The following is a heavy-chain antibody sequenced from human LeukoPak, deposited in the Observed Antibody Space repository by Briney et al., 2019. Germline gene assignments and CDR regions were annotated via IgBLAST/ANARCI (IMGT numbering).Heavy chain of an antibody. Sequence: ASVKVSCKASGYTFTSYAMHWVRQAPGQRLEWMGWINAGNGNTKYSQKFQGRVTITRDTSASTAYMELSSLRSEDTAVYYCARVFTGYYDIVTPWGAFDIWGQGTMVTVSS. CDR3: ARVFTGYYDIVTPWGAFDI. CDR1: GYTFTSYA. V-gene: IGHV1-3*01. CDR2: INAGNGNT. D-gene: IGHD3-9*01. J-gene: IGHJ3*02.